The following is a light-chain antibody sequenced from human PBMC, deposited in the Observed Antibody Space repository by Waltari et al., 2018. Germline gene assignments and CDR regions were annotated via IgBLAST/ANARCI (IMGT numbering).Light chain of an antibody. Sequence: QSALTQPASVSGTPGQSITISCTGTNRDVGNYNLVPWYQHHPVEAPQLMCCEVIKRPSGVSNRFSGSKSGNTASLTISGLQADDEADYYCCSYAGSGTYVFGTGTKVTVL. CDR1: NRDVGNYNL. J-gene: IGLJ1*01. V-gene: IGLV2-23*02. CDR3: CSYAGSGTYV. CDR2: EVI.